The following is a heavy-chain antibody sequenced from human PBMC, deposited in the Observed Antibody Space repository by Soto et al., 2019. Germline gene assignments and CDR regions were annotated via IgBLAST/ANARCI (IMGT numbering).Heavy chain of an antibody. D-gene: IGHD2-15*01. Sequence: QVQLVQSGAEVKKPGASVKLSCKTSGYTFTGYPIHSVRQAHGQRLEGMGWINAGAGHTQYSQNFQGRVTITRDTSASAAYRELSSLRSAYTCVYFCARDTGRIGDYYNGMYVWGQGGTVTVAS. CDR2: INAGAGHT. CDR3: ARDTGRIGDYYNGMYV. J-gene: IGHJ6*02. CDR1: GYTFTGYP. V-gene: IGHV1-3*01.